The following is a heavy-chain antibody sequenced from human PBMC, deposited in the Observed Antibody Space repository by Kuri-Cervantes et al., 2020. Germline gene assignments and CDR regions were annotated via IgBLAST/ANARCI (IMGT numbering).Heavy chain of an antibody. J-gene: IGHJ4*02. CDR1: GFTFSSYW. V-gene: IGHV3-74*01. CDR3: AKDQIGGLAYYFDY. D-gene: IGHD3-10*01. Sequence: LSLTCAASGFTFSSYWMHWVRQAPGKGLVWVSRINSDGSSTSYADSVKGRFTISRDNSKNTLYLQMNSLRAEDTAVYYCAKDQIGGLAYYFDYWGQGTLVTVSS. CDR2: INSDGSST.